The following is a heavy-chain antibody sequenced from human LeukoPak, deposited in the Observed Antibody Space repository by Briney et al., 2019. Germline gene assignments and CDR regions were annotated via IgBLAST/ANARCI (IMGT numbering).Heavy chain of an antibody. CDR2: SSSSDDGK. Sequence: GGSLRLSCAASGFTFTDYYMSWFRQAPGKGLEWVSASSSSDDGKWYAESVRGRFTISRDTSKNTVYLQMNSLRVEDAGVYYCAKAPVTSCRGAFCYPFDYWGQGTLVTVSS. V-gene: IGHV3-23*01. J-gene: IGHJ4*02. CDR3: AKAPVTSCRGAFCYPFDY. CDR1: GFTFTDYY. D-gene: IGHD2-21*01.